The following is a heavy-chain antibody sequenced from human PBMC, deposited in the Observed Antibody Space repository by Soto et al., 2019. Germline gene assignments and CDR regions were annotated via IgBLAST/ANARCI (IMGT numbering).Heavy chain of an antibody. Sequence: TSETLSLTCAVSGYSISSSNWWGWIRQPPGKGLEWIGYIYHSGSTDYNPSLKSRVTMSLDTSKNQFSLKLNSVTAVDTAVYYCAAPRDEYGSGISWFTYGMDVWGQGTTVTVSS. CDR1: GYSISSSNW. CDR3: AAPRDEYGSGISWFTYGMDV. D-gene: IGHD3-10*01. V-gene: IGHV4-28*01. J-gene: IGHJ6*02. CDR2: IYHSGST.